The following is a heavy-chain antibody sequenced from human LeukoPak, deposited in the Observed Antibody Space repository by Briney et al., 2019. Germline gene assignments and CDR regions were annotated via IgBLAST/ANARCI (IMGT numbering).Heavy chain of an antibody. D-gene: IGHD3-16*02. J-gene: IGHJ6*03. Sequence: PGGSLRLSCAASGFAFSSYAMSWVRQCPGDVLEWFSAISGSGGSTYYADSVKGRFTISRDNSKNTLYLQMNSLRAEDTAVYYCAKASFGELSSENMDVWGKGTTVTVSS. CDR1: GFAFSSYA. V-gene: IGHV3-23*01. CDR2: ISGSGGST. CDR3: AKASFGELSSENMDV.